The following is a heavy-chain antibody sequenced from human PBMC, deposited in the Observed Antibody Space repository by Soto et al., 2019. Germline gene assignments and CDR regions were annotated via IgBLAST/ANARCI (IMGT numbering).Heavy chain of an antibody. CDR3: ATHWTGVPRYYYGMDV. CDR2: IIPIFGTA. D-gene: IGHD2-8*02. V-gene: IGHV1-69*12. J-gene: IGHJ6*02. Sequence: QVQLVQSGAEVKKPASSVKVSCKASGGTFSSYAISWVRQAPGQGLEWMGGIIPIFGTADYAQKFQGRVTITAAESTSPAYMELSSLRSEDTAVYYCATHWTGVPRYYYGMDVWGQGTTVTVSS. CDR1: GGTFSSYA.